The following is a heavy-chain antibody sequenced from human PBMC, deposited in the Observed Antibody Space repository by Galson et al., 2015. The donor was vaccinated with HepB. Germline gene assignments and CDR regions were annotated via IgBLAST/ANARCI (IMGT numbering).Heavy chain of an antibody. CDR3: AGRGSIGVYWGPYYYYGMDV. Sequence: SLRLSCAASGFTVSSNYMSWVRQAPGKGLEWVSVIYSGGSTYYADSVKGRFTISRDNSKNTLYLQMNSLRAEDTAVYYCAGRGSIGVYWGPYYYYGMDVWGQGTTVTVSS. D-gene: IGHD3-16*01. CDR2: IYSGGST. CDR1: GFTVSSNY. V-gene: IGHV3-66*01. J-gene: IGHJ6*02.